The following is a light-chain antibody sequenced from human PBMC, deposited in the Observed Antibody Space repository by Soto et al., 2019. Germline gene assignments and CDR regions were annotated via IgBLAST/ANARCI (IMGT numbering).Light chain of an antibody. J-gene: IGLJ1*01. V-gene: IGLV2-8*01. CDR2: EVS. CDR1: SSDVGGYNY. Sequence: QSALTQPPSASGSPGQSVTISCTGTSSDVGGYNYVSWYQQHPGKAPKLMIYEVSKRPSGVPDRFSGSKSGNTASLTVSGLQAEDEAEYYCSSYAGTNNLGVFGTGTKVTV. CDR3: SSYAGTNNLGV.